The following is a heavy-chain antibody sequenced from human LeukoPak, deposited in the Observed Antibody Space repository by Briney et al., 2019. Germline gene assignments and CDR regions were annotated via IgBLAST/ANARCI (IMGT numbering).Heavy chain of an antibody. CDR2: ISGGGETT. Sequence: GGSLRLSCAASRFTFSSYAMSWVRQAPGKGLEWVSAISGGGETTYYADSVTGRFSISRDNSKNTLYLQMNSLRAEDTAVYYCAKGEAAAGTLTHAYWGQGTLVTVSS. V-gene: IGHV3-23*01. D-gene: IGHD6-13*01. CDR3: AKGEAAAGTLTHAY. CDR1: RFTFSSYA. J-gene: IGHJ4*02.